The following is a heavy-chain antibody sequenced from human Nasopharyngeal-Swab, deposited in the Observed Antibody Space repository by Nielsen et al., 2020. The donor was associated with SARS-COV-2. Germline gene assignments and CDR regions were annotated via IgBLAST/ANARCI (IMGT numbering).Heavy chain of an antibody. CDR3: AIDSSGQDY. Sequence: WIRQPPGKGLEWVSVIYSGGSTYYADSVKGRFTISRDNSKNTLYLQMNSLRAEDTAVYYCAIDSSGQDYWGQGTLVTVSS. D-gene: IGHD6-19*01. J-gene: IGHJ4*02. V-gene: IGHV3-53*01. CDR2: IYSGGST.